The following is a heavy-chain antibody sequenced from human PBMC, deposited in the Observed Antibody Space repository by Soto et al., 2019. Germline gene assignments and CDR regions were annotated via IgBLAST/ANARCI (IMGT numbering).Heavy chain of an antibody. CDR2: IHHSGSI. CDR1: GGSISSSNW. D-gene: IGHD2-21*02. V-gene: IGHV4-30-4*08. CDR3: AREDDGGDSLDV. J-gene: IGHJ6*02. Sequence: PSETLSLTCAVSGGSISSSNWWTWIRQSPGKGLEWIGYIHHSGSILYNPSLKSRVTISVDTSKNQFSLHLTSVTAADTAVYFWAREDDGGDSLDVWGQGTTVTVSS.